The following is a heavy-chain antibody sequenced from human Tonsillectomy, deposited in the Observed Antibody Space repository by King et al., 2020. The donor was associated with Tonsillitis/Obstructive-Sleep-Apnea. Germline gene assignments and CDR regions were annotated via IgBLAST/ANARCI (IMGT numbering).Heavy chain of an antibody. CDR3: ARSTMFGVVITPLYFDY. V-gene: IGHV4-34*01. Sequence: VQLQQWGAGLLKPSETLSLTCAVYGGSFSGYYWSWIRQPPGKGLEWIGEINHSGSSNYNRSLESRVTMSVDTSKNQFSLNLSSVTAADTAVYYCARSTMFGVVITPLYFDYWGQGTLVTVSS. CDR2: INHSGSS. CDR1: GGSFSGYY. D-gene: IGHD3-3*01. J-gene: IGHJ4*02.